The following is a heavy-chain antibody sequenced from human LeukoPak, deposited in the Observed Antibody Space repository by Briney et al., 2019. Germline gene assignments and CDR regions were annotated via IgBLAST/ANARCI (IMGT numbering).Heavy chain of an antibody. CDR1: GFTFSDYY. D-gene: IGHD7-27*01. V-gene: IGHV3-11*01. CDR3: ASSAGDRGAFDI. J-gene: IGHJ3*02. Sequence: GGSLTLSCAASGFTFSDYYMSWIRQATGKGLVWVSYISSSGSTIYYADSVKGRFTISRDNAKNSLYLQMNSLRAEDTAVYYCASSAGDRGAFDIWGQGTMVTVSS. CDR2: ISSSGSTI.